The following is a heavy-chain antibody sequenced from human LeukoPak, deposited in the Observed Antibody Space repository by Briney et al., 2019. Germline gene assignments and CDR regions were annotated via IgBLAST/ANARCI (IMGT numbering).Heavy chain of an antibody. Sequence: PGGSLRLSCAASGFNFRGSSMHWVRQASGKGLEWVGRIRSEPNSYATAYAASVNGRFTISRDDSKNTAYLQMNSLKTEDTAVYYCTSGTSNYSSSWYYYHGMDVWGQGTTVTVSS. CDR1: GFNFRGSS. CDR3: TSGTSNYSSSWYYYHGMDV. CDR2: IRSEPNSYAT. D-gene: IGHD6-13*01. J-gene: IGHJ6*02. V-gene: IGHV3-73*01.